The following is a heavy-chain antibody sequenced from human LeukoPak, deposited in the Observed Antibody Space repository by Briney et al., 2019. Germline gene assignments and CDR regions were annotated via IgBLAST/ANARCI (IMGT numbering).Heavy chain of an antibody. Sequence: GGSLRLSCAASGFTLSDYSMNWVRPAPGKGLEWISYIGIDSGNTNYADSVKGRFTISGHKAKNSLYLQMNSLRVEDTAVYYCARDYKYAFDNWGQGTLVTVSS. V-gene: IGHV3-48*01. J-gene: IGHJ4*02. CDR2: IGIDSGNT. CDR3: ARDYKYAFDN. D-gene: IGHD5-24*01. CDR1: GFTLSDYS.